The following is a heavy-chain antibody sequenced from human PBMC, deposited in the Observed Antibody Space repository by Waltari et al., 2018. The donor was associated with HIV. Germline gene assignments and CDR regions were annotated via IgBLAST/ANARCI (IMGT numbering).Heavy chain of an antibody. V-gene: IGHV4-39*07. CDR3: ARDTGSMATTVYFDY. D-gene: IGHD1-1*01. CDR2: IYYSGST. J-gene: IGHJ4*02. Sequence: QLQLQESGPGLVKPSETLSLTCTVSGGSISSSSYYWGWIRQPPGKGLEWIGSIYYSGSTYYNPSLKSRVTISVDTSKNQFSLKLSSVTAADTAVYYCARDTGSMATTVYFDYWGQGTLVTVSS. CDR1: GGSISSSSYY.